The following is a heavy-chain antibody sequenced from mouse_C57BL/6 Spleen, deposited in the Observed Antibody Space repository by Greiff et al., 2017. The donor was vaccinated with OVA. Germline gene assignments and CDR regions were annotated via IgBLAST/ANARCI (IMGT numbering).Heavy chain of an antibody. CDR3: ASSPYAMDY. D-gene: IGHD6-1*01. V-gene: IGHV1-59*01. Sequence: QVQLQQPGAELVRPGTSVKLSCKASGYTFTSYWMHWVKQRPGQGLEWIGVIDPSDSYTNYNQKFKGKATLTVDTSSSTAYMQLSSLTSEDSAVYYCASSPYAMDYWGQGTSVTVSS. CDR2: IDPSDSYT. J-gene: IGHJ4*01. CDR1: GYTFTSYW.